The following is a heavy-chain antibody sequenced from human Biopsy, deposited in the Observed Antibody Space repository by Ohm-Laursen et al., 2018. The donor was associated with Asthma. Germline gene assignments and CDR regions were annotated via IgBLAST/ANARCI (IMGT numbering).Heavy chain of an antibody. J-gene: IGHJ4*02. D-gene: IGHD2-2*01. CDR3: ARKAGSFISRTCHSLDF. CDR2: INSVFGTT. Sequence: ASSVKVSCKSLGGTFNTYVIGWVRQAPGQGLEWMGGINSVFGTTTYPQKFQDRVTITADDSTSTVYMELSSLRSEDTAVYYCARKAGSFISRTCHSLDFWGQGTLVTVSS. CDR1: GGTFNTYV. V-gene: IGHV1-69*01.